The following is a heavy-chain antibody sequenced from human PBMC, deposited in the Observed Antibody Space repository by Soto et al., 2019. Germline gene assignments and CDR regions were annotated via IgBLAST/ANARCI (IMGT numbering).Heavy chain of an antibody. CDR1: GGTFSSYA. Sequence: QVQLVQSGAEVKKPGSSVKVSCKASGGTFSSYAISWVRQAPGQGLEWMGGIIPIFGTANYAQKFQGRVTITADKSTSTAYMELSSLRSEDTAVYYRARGYCSGGSCYSGYYYYYGMDVWGQGTTVTVSS. CDR2: IIPIFGTA. D-gene: IGHD2-15*01. V-gene: IGHV1-69*06. CDR3: ARGYCSGGSCYSGYYYYYGMDV. J-gene: IGHJ6*02.